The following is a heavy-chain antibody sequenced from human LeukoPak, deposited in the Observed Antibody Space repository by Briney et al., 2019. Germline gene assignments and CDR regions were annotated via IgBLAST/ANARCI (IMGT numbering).Heavy chain of an antibody. V-gene: IGHV3-21*01. CDR2: ITTSSSYI. Sequence: PGGSLRLSCAASGFTFSTYYMNWVRQAPGKGLEWVSSITTSSSYIYYADSVKGRFTISRDNAKNSLYLQMNSLRAEDTAVYYCARDKNYGWYAFDIWGQGTMVTVSS. D-gene: IGHD3-16*01. CDR1: GFTFSTYY. CDR3: ARDKNYGWYAFDI. J-gene: IGHJ3*02.